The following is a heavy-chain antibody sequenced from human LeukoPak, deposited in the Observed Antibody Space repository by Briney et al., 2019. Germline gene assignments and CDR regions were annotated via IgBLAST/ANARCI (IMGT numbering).Heavy chain of an antibody. D-gene: IGHD3-3*01. CDR2: IIPIFGTA. V-gene: IGHV1-69*01. CDR3: ARDLSREWLLRN. Sequence: GASVKVSRKASRGTFSRYVISGVQQAPGQGGEWMGGIIPIFGTATYAQKFQGRVTITADESTSTAYLELSSLRSEDTAVYYCARDLSREWLLRNWGQGTLVTVSS. CDR1: RGTFSRYV. J-gene: IGHJ4*02.